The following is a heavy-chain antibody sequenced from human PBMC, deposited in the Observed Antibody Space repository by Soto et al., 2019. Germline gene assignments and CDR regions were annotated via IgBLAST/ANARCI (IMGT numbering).Heavy chain of an antibody. J-gene: IGHJ5*01. CDR3: ARLIGNSWLDS. V-gene: IGHV6-1*01. D-gene: IGHD2-8*01. CDR1: GDSGSTNSAT. CDR2: TYYRSKWYN. Sequence: SQTLSLTCAISGDSGSTNSATSDWIRQSPSRGLEWLGRTYYRSKWYNDYAVSVKGRITINPDTSNNQLSLQLNSVTPDDTAVYYCARLIGNSWLDSWGQGTLVTVSS.